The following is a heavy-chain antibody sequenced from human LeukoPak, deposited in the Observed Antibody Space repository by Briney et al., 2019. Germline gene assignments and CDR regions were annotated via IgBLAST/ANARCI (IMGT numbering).Heavy chain of an antibody. CDR2: IYSSGST. Sequence: SETLSLTCTVSGGSISSYYWSWIRQPAGKGLEWIGRIYSSGSTNYSPSLKGRVTMSVDTSKNQFSLKMSSMTAADTAIYYCAKRLYIRGVIPDAFDVWGPGTMVTVSS. CDR3: AKRLYIRGVIPDAFDV. D-gene: IGHD3-10*01. CDR1: GGSISSYY. J-gene: IGHJ3*01. V-gene: IGHV4-4*07.